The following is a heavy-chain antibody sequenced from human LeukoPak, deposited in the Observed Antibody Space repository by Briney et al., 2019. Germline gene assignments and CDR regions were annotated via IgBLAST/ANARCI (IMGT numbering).Heavy chain of an antibody. J-gene: IGHJ4*02. V-gene: IGHV3-15*01. CDR1: GFTFSNAW. Sequence: GGSLRLSCAASGFTFSNAWMSWVRQAPGKGLEWVGRIKSKTDGGTTDYAAPVKGRFTISRDDSKNTLYLQMNSLKTEDTAVYYCTTARLLWFGELADYWGRGTLVTVSS. CDR3: TTARLLWFGELADY. CDR2: IKSKTDGGTT. D-gene: IGHD3-10*01.